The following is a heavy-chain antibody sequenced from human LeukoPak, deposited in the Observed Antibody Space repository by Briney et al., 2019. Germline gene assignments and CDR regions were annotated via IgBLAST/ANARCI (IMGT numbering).Heavy chain of an antibody. CDR2: IYSASYTI. J-gene: IGHJ4*02. D-gene: IGHD3-16*01. V-gene: IGHV3-21*01. Sequence: GRSLRLSCSASGFSFSNDRMNWVHQAPRKGLESVATIYSASYTIQYAESVTGRFIISRANAKNSLYLQMNSLRADDTAVYSCARDLRVSNAYPKFDCWGQGTLVTVSS. CDR3: ARDLRVSNAYPKFDC. CDR1: GFSFSNDR.